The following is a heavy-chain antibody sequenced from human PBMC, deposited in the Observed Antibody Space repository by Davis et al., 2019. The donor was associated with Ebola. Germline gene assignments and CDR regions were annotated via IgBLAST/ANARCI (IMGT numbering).Heavy chain of an antibody. Sequence: GESLKISCAASGFTFSKYTLHWVRQAPGKGLVWVSRINSDGSTTNYADSVKGRFTISRDNAKNTLYLQMNSLRVEDTAVFYCARGSDSSSLDYWGQGTLVTVSS. CDR1: GFTFSKYT. J-gene: IGHJ4*02. CDR2: INSDGSTT. D-gene: IGHD6-6*01. CDR3: ARGSDSSSLDY. V-gene: IGHV3-74*01.